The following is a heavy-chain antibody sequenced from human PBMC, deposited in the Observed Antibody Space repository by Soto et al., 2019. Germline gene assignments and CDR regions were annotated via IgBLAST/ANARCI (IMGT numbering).Heavy chain of an antibody. CDR3: VHLSGSPYHYYGLDV. D-gene: IGHD1-26*01. CDR2: VYYSGST. J-gene: IGHJ6*02. V-gene: IGHV4-61*01. CDR1: GASVSSSNHY. Sequence: PSETLSLTCTVSGASVSSSNHYWSWVRQPPGKGLEWIGYVYYSGSTNSNPSLKSRVTLSLDTSRSQFSLKLNSVTAADTAVYYCVHLSGSPYHYYGLDVWGQGTTVTVSS.